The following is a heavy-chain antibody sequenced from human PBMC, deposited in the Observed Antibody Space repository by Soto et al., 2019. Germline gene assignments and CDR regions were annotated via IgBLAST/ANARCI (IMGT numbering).Heavy chain of an antibody. Sequence: QVQLVESGGGVVQPGRSLRLSCAASGFTFSSYGMHWVRQAPGKGLEWVAVISYDGSNKYYADSVKGRFTISRDNSKNTLYLQMNSLRAEDTAVYYWAKDGLIFNRGGGYHDIDYWGQGTLVTVSS. CDR3: AKDGLIFNRGGGYHDIDY. J-gene: IGHJ4*02. D-gene: IGHD2-2*01. V-gene: IGHV3-30*18. CDR1: GFTFSSYG. CDR2: ISYDGSNK.